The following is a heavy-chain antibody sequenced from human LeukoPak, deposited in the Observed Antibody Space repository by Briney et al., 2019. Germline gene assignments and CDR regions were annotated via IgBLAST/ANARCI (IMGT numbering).Heavy chain of an antibody. V-gene: IGHV1-18*01. CDR3: AREERSGYSSGWYYYYYMDV. J-gene: IGHJ6*03. Sequence: ASVKVSCKASGYTFTSYGISWVRQAPGQGREWMGWISAYNGNTNYAQKLQGRVTMTTDTSTSTAYMELRSLRSDDTAVYYCAREERSGYSSGWYYYYYMDVWGKGTTVTVSS. CDR2: ISAYNGNT. D-gene: IGHD6-19*01. CDR1: GYTFTSYG.